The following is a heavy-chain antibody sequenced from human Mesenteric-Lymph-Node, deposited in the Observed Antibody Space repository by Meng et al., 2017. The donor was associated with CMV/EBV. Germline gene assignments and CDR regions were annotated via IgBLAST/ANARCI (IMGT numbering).Heavy chain of an antibody. J-gene: IGHJ6*02. D-gene: IGHD3-3*01. CDR3: VGVVIMVNYYYGMDV. Sequence: SETLSLTCTVSGGSIISSTYSWGWIRQPPGKGLEWIGGIYYSGSTYDNPSLKSRVTISVDTSKNQFSLKLSSVTAADTAVYYCVGVVIMVNYYYGMDVWGQGTTVTVSS. V-gene: IGHV4-39*07. CDR1: GGSIISSTYS. CDR2: IYYSGST.